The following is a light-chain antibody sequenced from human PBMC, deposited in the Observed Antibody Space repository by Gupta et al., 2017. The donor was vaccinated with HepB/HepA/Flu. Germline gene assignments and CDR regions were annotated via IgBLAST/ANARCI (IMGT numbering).Light chain of an antibody. CDR2: KNN. Sequence: SVLTQPPSMSDTPGQRVTISCSGTTSNIGSNSVSWYQQLPGTTPRLVIFKNNQRPSGVPERFSGFRAGTSASLVIDGLQSEDEAVYHCALWDDSLNGVIFGGGTKLTVL. J-gene: IGLJ2*01. CDR3: ALWDDSLNGVI. CDR1: TSNIGSNS. V-gene: IGLV1-44*01.